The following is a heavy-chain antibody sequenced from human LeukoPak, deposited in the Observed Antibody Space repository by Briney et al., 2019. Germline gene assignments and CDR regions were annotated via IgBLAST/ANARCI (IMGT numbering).Heavy chain of an antibody. V-gene: IGHV3-21*01. CDR2: ISGSSSYI. CDR3: ARDRAAAGNY. J-gene: IGHJ4*02. CDR1: GFTFNTYN. Sequence: PGGSLRLSCAASGFTFNTYNLNWVRQAPGKGLEWVSSISGSSSYIYYADSVKGRFTISRDNAKNSLYLQMNSLRAEDTAVYYCARDRAAAGNYWGQGTLVTVSS. D-gene: IGHD6-13*01.